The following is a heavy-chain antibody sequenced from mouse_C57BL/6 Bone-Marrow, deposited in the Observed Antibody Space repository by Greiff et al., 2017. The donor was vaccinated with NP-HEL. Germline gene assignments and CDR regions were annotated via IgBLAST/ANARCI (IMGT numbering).Heavy chain of an antibody. V-gene: IGHV14-3*01. CDR2: IDPANGNT. Sequence: VHVKQSVAELVRPGASVKLSCTASGFNIKNTYMHWVKQRPEQGLEWIGRIDPANGNTKYAPKFQGKATITADTSSNTAYLQLSSLTSEDTAIYYCARAYYSLWYFDYWGQGTTLTVSS. CDR3: ARAYYSLWYFDY. CDR1: GFNIKNTY. J-gene: IGHJ2*01. D-gene: IGHD2-12*01.